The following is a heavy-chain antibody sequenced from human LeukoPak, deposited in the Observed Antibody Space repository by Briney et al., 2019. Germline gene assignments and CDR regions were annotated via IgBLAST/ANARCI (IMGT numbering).Heavy chain of an antibody. Sequence: GGSLRLSCAASGFTFSSYSMTWVRQAPGKGLEWVSSISSSSSYIYYADSVKGRFTISRDNAKNSLYLQMNSLRAEDTAVYYCARDPEGAGSFNDYWGQGTLVTVSS. D-gene: IGHD1-26*01. V-gene: IGHV3-21*01. CDR3: ARDPEGAGSFNDY. CDR2: ISSSSSYI. CDR1: GFTFSSYS. J-gene: IGHJ4*02.